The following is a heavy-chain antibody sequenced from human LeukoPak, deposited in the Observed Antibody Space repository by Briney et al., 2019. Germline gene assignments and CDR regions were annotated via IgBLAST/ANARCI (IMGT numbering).Heavy chain of an antibody. J-gene: IGHJ4*02. CDR2: IRGSAGTT. CDR3: AKDIRRGYNYGYDQFAY. V-gene: IGHV3-23*01. Sequence: GGSLRLSCAASGFTFTNYAMTWVRQAPGKGLDWVSSIRGSAGTTYYADSVKGRFTISRDNSKNTLYLQMNSLRAEDTAIYYCAKDIRRGYNYGYDQFAYWGQGTLVTVSS. D-gene: IGHD5-18*01. CDR1: GFTFTNYA.